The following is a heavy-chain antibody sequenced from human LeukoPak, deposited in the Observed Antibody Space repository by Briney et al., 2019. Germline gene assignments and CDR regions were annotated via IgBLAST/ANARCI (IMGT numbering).Heavy chain of an antibody. CDR3: ARVDSGCYYSDIDY. CDR2: ISRSSSYI. D-gene: IGHD1-26*01. J-gene: IGHJ4*02. CDR1: GFTFSSYN. Sequence: GGSLRLSCAASGFTFSSYNMNWVRQAPGKGLEWVSSISRSSSYIYYADSLKGRFTISRDNAKNSLYLQMNSLRAEDTAVYYCARVDSGCYYSDIDYWGQGTLVTVSS. V-gene: IGHV3-21*01.